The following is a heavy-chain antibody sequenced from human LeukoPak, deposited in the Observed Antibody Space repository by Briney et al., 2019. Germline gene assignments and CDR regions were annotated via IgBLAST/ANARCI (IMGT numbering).Heavy chain of an antibody. CDR2: ISGSGGST. CDR3: ASLTFHTDNAFDI. D-gene: IGHD1-14*01. J-gene: IGHJ3*02. CDR1: GFTFSSYA. Sequence: GGSLRLSCAASGFTFSSYAMSWVRQAPGKGLEWVSAISGSGGSTYYADSVKGRFTISRDNSKNTLYLQMNSLRAEDTAVYYCASLTFHTDNAFDIWGQGTMVTVSS. V-gene: IGHV3-23*01.